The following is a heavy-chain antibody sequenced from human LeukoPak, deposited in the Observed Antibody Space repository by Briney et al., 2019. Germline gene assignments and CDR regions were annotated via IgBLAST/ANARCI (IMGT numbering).Heavy chain of an antibody. Sequence: ASVKVSCKTSGYTFRDYEINWVRQAPGLGLEWVAWIHANSGKAGSAQKFQGRVTLTWDKSTETAFMDLSGLTSDDSATYFCARGHYGGNRYFDNWGQGTLITVSS. CDR2: IHANSGKA. J-gene: IGHJ4*02. CDR3: ARGHYGGNRYFDN. CDR1: GYTFRDYE. D-gene: IGHD4-23*01. V-gene: IGHV1-8*01.